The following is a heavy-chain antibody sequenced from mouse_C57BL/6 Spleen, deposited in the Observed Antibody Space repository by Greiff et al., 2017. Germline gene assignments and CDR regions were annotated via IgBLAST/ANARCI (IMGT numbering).Heavy chain of an antibody. CDR3: AKWYDGYPYYFDC. V-gene: IGHV1-59*01. J-gene: IGHJ2*01. CDR1: GYTFTSYW. D-gene: IGHD2-3*01. CDR2: IDPSDSYT. Sequence: VQLQQPGAELVRPGTSVKLSCKASGYTFTSYWMHWVKQRPGQGLEWIGVIDPSDSYTNYNQKFKGKATLTVDTSSSTAYMQLSSLTSEDSAVYYCAKWYDGYPYYFDCWGQGTTLTVSS.